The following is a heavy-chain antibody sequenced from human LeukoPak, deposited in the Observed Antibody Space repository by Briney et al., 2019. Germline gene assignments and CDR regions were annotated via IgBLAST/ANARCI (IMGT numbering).Heavy chain of an antibody. D-gene: IGHD2-2*03. J-gene: IGHJ5*02. CDR2: IYYSGST. CDR3: ARHHIGYCSSTSCQDWFDP. CDR1: GGSISSYY. V-gene: IGHV4-59*08. Sequence: KSSETLSLTCTVSGGSISSYYWSWIRQPPGKGLEWIGYIYYSGSTNYNPSLKSRVTISVDTSKNQFSLELSSVTAADTAVYYCARHHIGYCSSTSCQDWFDPWGQGTLVTVSS.